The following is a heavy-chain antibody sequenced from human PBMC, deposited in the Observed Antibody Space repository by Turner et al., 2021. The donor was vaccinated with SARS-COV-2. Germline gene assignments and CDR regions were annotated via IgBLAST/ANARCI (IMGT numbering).Heavy chain of an antibody. CDR2: IWYDGSNK. CDR1: RFTFSSYG. D-gene: IGHD3-10*01. J-gene: IGHJ4*02. Sequence: QVQLVESGGGVVQPGRSLRLSCAASRFTFSSYGMHWVRQPPGKGLEWVALIWYDGSNKYYADSVKGRFTISRDNSKNTLYLQMNSLRVEDTAVYYCARDLFQDYGSGSYRLDYWGQGTLVTVSS. V-gene: IGHV3-33*01. CDR3: ARDLFQDYGSGSYRLDY.